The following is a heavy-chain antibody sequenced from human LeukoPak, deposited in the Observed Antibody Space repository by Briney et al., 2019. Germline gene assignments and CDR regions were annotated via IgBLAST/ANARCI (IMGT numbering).Heavy chain of an antibody. J-gene: IGHJ3*02. V-gene: IGHV1-2*05. D-gene: IGHD1-20*01. CDR1: GYTFTGYY. Sequence: ASVKVSCKASGYTFTGYYMHWVRQAPGQGVEWMGRINPHSGGKKYAQKFQGRVTMTRDTSISTAYMELSRLRSDDTVVYYCARDLEGGSITGTYFDAFDIWGQGTMVTVSS. CDR3: ARDLEGGSITGTYFDAFDI. CDR2: INPHSGGK.